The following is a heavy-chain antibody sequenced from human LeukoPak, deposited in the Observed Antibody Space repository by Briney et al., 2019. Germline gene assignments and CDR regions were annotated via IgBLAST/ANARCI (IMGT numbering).Heavy chain of an antibody. CDR3: ARDSGGEQWLVPFDY. Sequence: SVKVSCKASGGTFSSYAISWVRQAPGQGLEWMGRIIPIFGTANYAQKFQGRVTITTDESTSTAYMELSSLRSEDTAAYYCARDSGGEQWLVPFDYWGQGTLVTVSS. V-gene: IGHV1-69*05. CDR1: GGTFSSYA. D-gene: IGHD6-19*01. J-gene: IGHJ4*02. CDR2: IIPIFGTA.